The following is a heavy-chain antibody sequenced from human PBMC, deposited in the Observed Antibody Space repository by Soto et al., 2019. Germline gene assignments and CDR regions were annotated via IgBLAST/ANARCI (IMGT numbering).Heavy chain of an antibody. V-gene: IGHV4-39*01. J-gene: IGHJ5*02. CDR2: IYYSGST. CDR1: GGSISSSSYY. D-gene: IGHD7-27*01. CDR3: ARHDGESPTVARVREYNWFDP. Sequence: SETLSLTCTVSGGSISSSSYYWGWIRQPPGKGLEWIGSIYYSGSTYYNPPLKSRVTISVDTSKNQFSLKLSSVTATDTAVYYCARHDGESPTVARVREYNWFDPWGQGTLVTAP.